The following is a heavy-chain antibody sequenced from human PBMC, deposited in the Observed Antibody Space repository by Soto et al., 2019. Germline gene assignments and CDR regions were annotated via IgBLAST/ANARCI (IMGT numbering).Heavy chain of an antibody. J-gene: IGHJ2*01. CDR1: GFTFSSYA. Sequence: EVQLLESGGGLVQPGGSLRLSCAASGFTFSSYAMSWVRQAPGKGLEWVSAISGSGGSTYYADSVKGRFTISRDNSKNTLYLQMNSLRAEDTAVYYCAKDIYGSGSYCPYWYFDLWGRGTLVTVSS. CDR3: AKDIYGSGSYCPYWYFDL. D-gene: IGHD3-10*01. V-gene: IGHV3-23*01. CDR2: ISGSGGST.